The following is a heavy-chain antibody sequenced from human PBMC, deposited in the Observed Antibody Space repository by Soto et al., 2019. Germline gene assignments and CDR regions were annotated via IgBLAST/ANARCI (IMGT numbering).Heavy chain of an antibody. CDR3: ASVGPGYYYGMDV. D-gene: IGHD1-26*01. CDR2: IYYSGST. V-gene: IGHV4-34*01. CDR1: GGSFSGYY. J-gene: IGHJ6*02. Sequence: SETLSLTCAVYGGSFSGYYWSWIRQPPGKGLEWIGSIYYSGSTYYNPSLKSRVTISVDTSKNQFSLKLSSVTAADTAVYYCASVGPGYYYGMDVWGQGTTVTVSS.